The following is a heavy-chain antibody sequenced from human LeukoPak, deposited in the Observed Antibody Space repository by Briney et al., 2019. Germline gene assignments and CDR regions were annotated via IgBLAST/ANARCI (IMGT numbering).Heavy chain of an antibody. J-gene: IGHJ4*02. Sequence: ASETLSLTCTVSGGSISSSSYYWGWIRPPPGKGLEWIGSIYYSESTYYKPSLKSRVTISVDTSKKQISLKLTSVTAADTAVYYCARLTPVLEVDYWGQGTLVTVSS. CDR3: ARLTPVLEVDY. CDR2: IYYSEST. CDR1: GGSISSSSYY. V-gene: IGHV4-39*01. D-gene: IGHD1-14*01.